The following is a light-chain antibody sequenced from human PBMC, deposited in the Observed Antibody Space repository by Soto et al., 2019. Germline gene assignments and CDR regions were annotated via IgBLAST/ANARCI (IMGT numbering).Light chain of an antibody. V-gene: IGLV2-14*01. CDR3: SSYTSSNTLEV. CDR1: SRDVGGSNY. J-gene: IGLJ1*01. CDR2: EVN. Sequence: QSALIQPASVSGSPGQSITISFTGTSRDVGGSNYVSWYQHHPHRAPKLLIYEVNYRPSGVSSRFSGSKSGNTASLTISGLQAEDEADYYCSSYTSSNTLEVFGVGTKVTVL.